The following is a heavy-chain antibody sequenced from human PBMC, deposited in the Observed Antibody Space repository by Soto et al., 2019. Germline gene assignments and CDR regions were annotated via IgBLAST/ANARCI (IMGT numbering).Heavy chain of an antibody. D-gene: IGHD5-12*01. V-gene: IGHV3-13*04. CDR3: PRGGGRVATPWFDP. CDR2: IGTAGDT. J-gene: IGHJ5*02. CDR1: GFTFSSYD. Sequence: EVQLVESGGGLVQPGGSLRLSCAASGFTFSSYDMHWVRQATGKGLEWVSAIGTAGDTYYPGSVKGRFTISRENAKNSLYLQMNSLRAGDTAVYYCPRGGGRVATPWFDPWGQGTLVTVSS.